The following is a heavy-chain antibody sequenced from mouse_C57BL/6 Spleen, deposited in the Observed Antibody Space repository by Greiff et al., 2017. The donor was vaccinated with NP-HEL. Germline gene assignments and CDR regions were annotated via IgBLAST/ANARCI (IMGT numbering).Heavy chain of an antibody. CDR1: GFSLTSYG. J-gene: IGHJ4*01. CDR3: ARTLYYAMDY. V-gene: IGHV2-2*01. CDR2: IWSGGST. Sequence: VQLKQSGPGLVQPSQSLSITSTVSGFSLTSYGVHWVRQSPGKGLEWLGVIWSGGSTDYNAAFISRLSISKDNSKSQVFFKMNSLQADDTAIYYCARTLYYAMDYWGQGTSVTVSS.